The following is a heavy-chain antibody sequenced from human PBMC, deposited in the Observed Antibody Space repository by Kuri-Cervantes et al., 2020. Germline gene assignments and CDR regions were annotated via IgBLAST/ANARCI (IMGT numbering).Heavy chain of an antibody. CDR1: GYTLTELS. J-gene: IGHJ4*02. CDR2: FDPEDGET. V-gene: IGHV1-24*01. Sequence: ASVKVSCKVSGYTLTELSMHRVRQAPGKGLEWMGGFDPEDGETIYAQKFQGRVTMTENTSTDTAYMELSSLRSDDTAVYYCARLGYERWGPAGYFDYWGQGTLVTVSS. CDR3: ARLGYERWGPAGYFDY. D-gene: IGHD5-12*01.